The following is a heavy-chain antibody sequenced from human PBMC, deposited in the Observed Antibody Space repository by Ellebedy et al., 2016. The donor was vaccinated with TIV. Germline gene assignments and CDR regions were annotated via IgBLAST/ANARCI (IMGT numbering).Heavy chain of an antibody. CDR1: GGSISSGGYY. J-gene: IGHJ4*02. Sequence: GSLRLXXTVSGGSISSGGYYWSWIRQHPGKGLEWIGYIYYSGSTNYNPSLKSRVTISVDTSKNQFSLKLSSVTAADTAVYYCARGGYSGYDSFEDFDYWGQGTLVTVSS. V-gene: IGHV4-61*08. D-gene: IGHD5-12*01. CDR3: ARGGYSGYDSFEDFDY. CDR2: IYYSGST.